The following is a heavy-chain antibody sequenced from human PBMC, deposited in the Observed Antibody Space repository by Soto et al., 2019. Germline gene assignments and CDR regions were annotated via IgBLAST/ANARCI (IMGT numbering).Heavy chain of an antibody. D-gene: IGHD6-19*01. J-gene: IGHJ4*02. CDR2: ISGSGGST. Sequence: GVSLRLSFAASGFTFRNYAMSWVRQAPGKGLEWVSAISGSGGSTYYADFVKGRFTISRDNSKNTLYLQMNSLRAEDTAVYYCAIDRTSGWRDFDYWGQGTLVTVSS. CDR3: AIDRTSGWRDFDY. V-gene: IGHV3-23*01. CDR1: GFTFRNYA.